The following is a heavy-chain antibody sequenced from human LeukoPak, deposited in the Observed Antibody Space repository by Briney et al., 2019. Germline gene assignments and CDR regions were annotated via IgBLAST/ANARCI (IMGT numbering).Heavy chain of an antibody. CDR1: GFTFSSFA. CDR3: ARRNAMDV. J-gene: IGHJ6*02. V-gene: IGHV3-7*03. Sequence: PGGSLRLSCAASGFTFSSFAMSWVRQAPGKGLEWVANILPDGSQKYYVDSVKGRFTISRDDAKSSLYLQMNSLRAEDTAVYYCARRNAMDVWGQGTTVIVFS. CDR2: ILPDGSQK.